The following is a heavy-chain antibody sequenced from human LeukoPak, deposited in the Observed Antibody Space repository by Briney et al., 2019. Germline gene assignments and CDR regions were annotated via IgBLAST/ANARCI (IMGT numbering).Heavy chain of an antibody. J-gene: IGHJ4*02. CDR3: ARATRGPTSFDY. D-gene: IGHD4-17*01. Sequence: PSETLSLTCTVSGGSISSYYWSWIRRPPGKGLEWIGYIYYSGSTNYNPSLKSRVTISVDTSKNQFSLKLSSVTAADTAVYYCARATRGPTSFDYWGQGTLVTVSS. CDR1: GGSISSYY. CDR2: IYYSGST. V-gene: IGHV4-59*01.